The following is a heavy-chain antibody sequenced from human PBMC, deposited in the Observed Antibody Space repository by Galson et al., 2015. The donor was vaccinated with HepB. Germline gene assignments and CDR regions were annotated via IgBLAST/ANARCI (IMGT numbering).Heavy chain of an antibody. CDR1: GFTFSSYS. D-gene: IGHD6-19*01. CDR3: ARALLKWQWLVTPHDYYYYGMDV. J-gene: IGHJ6*02. Sequence: SLRLSCAASGFTFSSYSMNWVRQAPGKGLEWVSYISSSSSTIYYADSVKGRFTISRDNAKNSLYLQMNSLRAEDTAVYYCARALLKWQWLVTPHDYYYYGMDVWGQGTTVTVSS. CDR2: ISSSSSTI. V-gene: IGHV3-48*01.